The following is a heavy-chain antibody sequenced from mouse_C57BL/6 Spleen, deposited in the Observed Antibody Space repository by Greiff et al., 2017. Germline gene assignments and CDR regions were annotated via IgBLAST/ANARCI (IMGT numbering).Heavy chain of an antibody. CDR2: IHPNSGST. J-gene: IGHJ4*01. V-gene: IGHV1-64*01. CDR1: GYTFTSYW. Sequence: QVQLQQPGAELVKPGASVKLSCKASGYTFTSYWMHWVKQRPGQGLEWIGMIHPNSGSTNYNEKFKSKATLTVDKSSSTVYMQLSSLTSEDSAVYYCANNGGYAMDYWGQGTSVTVSS. CDR3: ANNGGYAMDY.